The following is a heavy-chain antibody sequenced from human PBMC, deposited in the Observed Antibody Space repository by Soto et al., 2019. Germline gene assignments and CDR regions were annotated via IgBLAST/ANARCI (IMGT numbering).Heavy chain of an antibody. CDR2: IPSTSSNI. CDR1: GFPFSSYT. CDR3: ARDISRWRGSPYY. D-gene: IGHD3-16*01. Sequence: EVQLVESGGGLVKPGGSLRLSCAASGFPFSSYTMNWVRQAPGKGLEWVSAIPSTSSNIYYADSDKGRLTISRDNDKNSLYLQVNSLRVEDSAVYYCARDISRWRGSPYYWGKGILVTGSS. V-gene: IGHV3-21*02. J-gene: IGHJ4*02.